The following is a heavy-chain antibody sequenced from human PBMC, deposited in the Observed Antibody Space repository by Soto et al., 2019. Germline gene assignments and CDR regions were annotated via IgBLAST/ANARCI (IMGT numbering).Heavy chain of an antibody. Sequence: SETLSLTCAVYGGFVSSGSYYWSWIRQPPGKGLEWIGEMSHSGGTHFNPSLKSRVTISVDTSKNQFSLKLSSVTAADTAVYYCAKVSGYDLGYYYMDVWGKGTTVTVSS. CDR1: GGFVSSGSYY. D-gene: IGHD5-12*01. J-gene: IGHJ6*03. CDR2: MSHSGGT. V-gene: IGHV4-61*01. CDR3: AKVSGYDLGYYYMDV.